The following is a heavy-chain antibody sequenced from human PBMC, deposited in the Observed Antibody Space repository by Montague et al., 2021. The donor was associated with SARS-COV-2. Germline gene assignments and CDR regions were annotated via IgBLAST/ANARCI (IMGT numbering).Heavy chain of an antibody. D-gene: IGHD3-10*01. J-gene: IGHJ6*03. CDR2: IYYSGST. CDR1: GGSFSGYY. CDR3: ARHPRNEEWRFEARYFYYYLDV. Sequence: SETLSLTCAVYGGSFSGYYWTWIRQSPGKGLEWLGSIYYSGSTYYNPSLKSRVTISVDTSKNQFSLTLNSVTASDTAVYYCARHPRNEEWRFEARYFYYYLDVWGKGTTITVSS. V-gene: IGHV4-34*01.